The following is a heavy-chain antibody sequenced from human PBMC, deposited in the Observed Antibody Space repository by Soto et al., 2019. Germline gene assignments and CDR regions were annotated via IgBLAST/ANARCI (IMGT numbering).Heavy chain of an antibody. J-gene: IGHJ4*02. CDR1: GGSVSRDSNF. Sequence: SETLSLTGTASGGSVSRDSNFWSWIRQPPGKGLEWIGYIYYSGPTRYNPSLESRVTISIDSSKNQVSLNLTSVTAADTAVYYCARGYSHYAHWGRGTLVTVSS. CDR2: IYYSGPT. CDR3: ARGYSHYAH. D-gene: IGHD4-4*01. V-gene: IGHV4-61*01.